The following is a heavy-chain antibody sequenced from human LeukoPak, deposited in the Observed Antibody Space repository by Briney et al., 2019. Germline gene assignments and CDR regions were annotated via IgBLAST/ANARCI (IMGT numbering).Heavy chain of an antibody. J-gene: IGHJ4*02. CDR3: AKRGVVIRVILVGFHKEAYYFDS. Sequence: PGGSLRLSCAVSGITLSNYGMTWVRQAPGKGLEWVAGLSGSGGSTNYADSVKGRFTISRDNAKNTLYLQMNSLRAGDTAVYFCAKRGVVIRVILVGFHKEAYYFDSWGQGVLVTVSS. CDR2: LSGSGGST. V-gene: IGHV3-23*01. CDR1: GITLSNYG. D-gene: IGHD3-22*01.